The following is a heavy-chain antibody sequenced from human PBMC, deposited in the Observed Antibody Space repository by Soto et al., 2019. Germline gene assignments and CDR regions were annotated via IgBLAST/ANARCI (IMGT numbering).Heavy chain of an antibody. Sequence: QVQLVESGGGVVQPGRSLRLSCAASGFTFSSYGMHWVRQAPGKGLEWVAVIWYDGSNKYYADSVKGRFTISRDNSKNTLYLQMNSLRAEDTAVYYCARTPPLNCGGDCYFPDAFDIWGQGTMVTVSS. D-gene: IGHD2-21*02. CDR2: IWYDGSNK. CDR3: ARTPPLNCGGDCYFPDAFDI. V-gene: IGHV3-33*01. CDR1: GFTFSSYG. J-gene: IGHJ3*02.